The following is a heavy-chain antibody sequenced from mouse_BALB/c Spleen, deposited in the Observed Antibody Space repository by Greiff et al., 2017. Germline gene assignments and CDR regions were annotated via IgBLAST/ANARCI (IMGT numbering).Heavy chain of an antibody. CDR1: GYTFTSYW. J-gene: IGHJ3*01. D-gene: IGHD2-3*01. V-gene: IGHV1S81*02. CDR3: ARGGYYGGAWFAY. Sequence: VQLQQSGAELVKPGASVKLSCKASGYTFTSYWMHWVKQRPGQGLEWIGEINPSNGRTNYNEKFKSKATLTVDKSSSTAYMQLSSLTSEDSAVYYCARGGYYGGAWFAYWGQGTLVTVSA. CDR2: INPSNGRT.